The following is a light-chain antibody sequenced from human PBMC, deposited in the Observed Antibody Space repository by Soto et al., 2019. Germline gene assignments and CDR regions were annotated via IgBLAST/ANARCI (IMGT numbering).Light chain of an antibody. CDR1: QGISSY. CDR3: QQYYSFPWP. V-gene: IGKV1-8*01. J-gene: IGKJ1*01. CDR2: AAS. Sequence: AIRLTQSASSLSASVGDRVTITCRASQGISSYLAWYQQKPGKAPELLIYAASTLQSGVPSRFSGSGSGTDFTLTISCLQSEDFATYYCQQYYSFPWPFGQGTKVDIK.